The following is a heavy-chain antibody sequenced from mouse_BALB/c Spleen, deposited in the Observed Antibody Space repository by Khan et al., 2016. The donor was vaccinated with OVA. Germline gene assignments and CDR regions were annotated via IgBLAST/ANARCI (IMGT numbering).Heavy chain of an antibody. CDR3: ARGGAAYDRNDGGAMEY. V-gene: IGHV9-4*02. CDR1: GYTFTTAG. CDR2: INTHSGVP. J-gene: IGHJ4*01. Sequence: QIQLVQSGPELKKPGETVRISCKASGYTFTTAGIQWVQKMPGKGLKWIGWINTHSGVPKYAEDFKGRFAFPLEISVSTAYLQITNLKNEDTATYFCARGGAAYDRNDGGAMEYWGQGTSVTVSS. D-gene: IGHD2-14*01.